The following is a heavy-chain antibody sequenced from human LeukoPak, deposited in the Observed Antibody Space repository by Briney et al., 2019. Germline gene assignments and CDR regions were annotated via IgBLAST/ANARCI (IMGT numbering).Heavy chain of an antibody. J-gene: IGHJ4*02. CDR1: GFTFDDYA. D-gene: IGHD2-2*01. CDR2: ISWNSGSI. V-gene: IGHV3-9*01. CDR3: AKSQRNDQQVVQRIDY. Sequence: GRSLRLSCAASGFTFDDYAMHWVRQAPGKGLEWVSGISWNSGSIGYADSVKGRFTISRDNAKNSLYLQMSSLRAEDTAVYYCAKSQRNDQQVVQRIDYWGQGTLVTVSS.